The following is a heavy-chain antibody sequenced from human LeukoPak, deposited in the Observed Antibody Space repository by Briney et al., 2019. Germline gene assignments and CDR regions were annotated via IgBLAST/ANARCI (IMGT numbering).Heavy chain of an antibody. D-gene: IGHD3-22*01. Sequence: TPGGSLRLSCSPSGFTFSRDTMSWVRQAPGKGLEWVSSISSSSSYIYYADSVKGRFTISRDNAKNSLYLQMNSLRAEDTAVYYCARDYHYYDSSGYYADKYAFYIWGQGTMVTVSS. V-gene: IGHV3-21*01. CDR1: GFTFSRDT. CDR3: ARDYHYYDSSGYYADKYAFYI. J-gene: IGHJ3*02. CDR2: ISSSSSYI.